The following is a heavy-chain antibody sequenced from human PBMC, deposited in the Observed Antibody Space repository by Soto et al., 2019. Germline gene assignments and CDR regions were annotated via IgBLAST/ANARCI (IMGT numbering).Heavy chain of an antibody. CDR1: GYTFTSYY. Sequence: QVQLVQSGAEVKKPGASVKVSCKASGYTFTSYYMHWVRQAPGQGLEWMGIINPSGSSTSYAQKCQGRDTMTMDTSTSTVYMELTSLRSEDTSVYYCARNHGDKKATTIRDSWGQGTLVTVSS. J-gene: IGHJ5*01. CDR2: INPSGSST. CDR3: ARNHGDKKATTIRDS. V-gene: IGHV1-46*01. D-gene: IGHD1-1*01.